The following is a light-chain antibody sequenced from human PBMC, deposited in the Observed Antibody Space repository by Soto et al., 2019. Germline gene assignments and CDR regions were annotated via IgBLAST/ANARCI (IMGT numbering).Light chain of an antibody. CDR2: GAS. Sequence: EIVLTQSPGTLSLSPGERATLSCRASQSVSSNYLAWYQQKPGQAPMLLIYGASRGAAGIPDRFIGSGSGTDYTLTINRLEPEDFAVYFCQQYGRSPMFTFGQGTKLEIK. CDR1: QSVSSNY. V-gene: IGKV3-20*01. CDR3: QQYGRSPMFT. J-gene: IGKJ2*01.